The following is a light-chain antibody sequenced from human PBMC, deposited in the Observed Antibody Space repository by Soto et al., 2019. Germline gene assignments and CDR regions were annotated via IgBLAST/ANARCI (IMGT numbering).Light chain of an antibody. Sequence: EIVLTQSPATLSLSPGERATLSCRASQSVSSYLAWYQQKPGQAPRLLIYDASNRATGIPARFSGSGSGTDFTLTIRSIETEDFAVYYCQQRSNWRWTFGQGTKVDIK. CDR3: QQRSNWRWT. J-gene: IGKJ1*01. CDR1: QSVSSY. V-gene: IGKV3-11*01. CDR2: DAS.